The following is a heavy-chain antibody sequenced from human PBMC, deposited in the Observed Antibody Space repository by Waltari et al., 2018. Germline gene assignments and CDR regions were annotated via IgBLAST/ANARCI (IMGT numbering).Heavy chain of an antibody. CDR2: LYVIGTT. CDR3: ARVIGPYDAFDI. CDR1: GFNVSDHY. J-gene: IGHJ3*02. V-gene: IGHV3-53*01. Sequence: EVQLVESGGDLIQPGGSLRLSCAVSGFNVSDHYMTWVRQAPGKGLEWFSVLYVIGTTYYADSVKGRFIISGDTDKNTLYLQMNSLRAEDTAVYFCARVIGPYDAFDIWGQGTHVTVSS.